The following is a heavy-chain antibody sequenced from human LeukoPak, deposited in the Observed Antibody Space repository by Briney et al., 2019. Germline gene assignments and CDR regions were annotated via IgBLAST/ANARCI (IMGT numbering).Heavy chain of an antibody. Sequence: SETLSLTCTVSGGSISSSSYYWGWIRQPPGKGLEWIGSIYYSGSTYYNPSLKSRVTISVDTSKNQFSLRLSSVTAADTAVHYCATNEKQWLGATTFDYWGQGTLVTVSS. CDR2: IYYSGST. CDR1: GGSISSSSYY. J-gene: IGHJ4*02. V-gene: IGHV4-39*07. CDR3: ATNEKQWLGATTFDY. D-gene: IGHD1-26*01.